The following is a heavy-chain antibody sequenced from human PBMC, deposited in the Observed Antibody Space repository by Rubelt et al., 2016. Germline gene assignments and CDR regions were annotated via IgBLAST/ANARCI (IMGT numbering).Heavy chain of an antibody. CDR1: GYTFTSYG. D-gene: IGHD3-10*01. CDR2: ISAYNGNK. CDR3: ARDPLPVRGVIMTPTH. Sequence: QVQLVQSGAEVKKPGASVKVSCKASGYTFTSYGISWVRPAPGQGLEWMGWISAYNGNKNYAQKRQGRATMTTDTATSTGYMERRSLRSDDTAVYYCARDPLPVRGVIMTPTHWGQGTLVTVSS. J-gene: IGHJ4*02. V-gene: IGHV1-18*01.